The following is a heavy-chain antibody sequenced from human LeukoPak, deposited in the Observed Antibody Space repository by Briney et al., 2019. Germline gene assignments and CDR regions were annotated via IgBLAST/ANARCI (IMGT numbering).Heavy chain of an antibody. CDR2: MWYDGSNK. J-gene: IGHJ4*02. Sequence: GGSLRLSCAASGFTFNSYGMHWVRQAPGKGLEWVAVMWYDGSNKYYADSVKGRFTISRDDSKNTLYLQMNSLRAEDTAMYYCARGLSPVMKYYFDYWGQGTLVTVSS. CDR1: GFTFNSYG. D-gene: IGHD4-11*01. CDR3: ARGLSPVMKYYFDY. V-gene: IGHV3-33*01.